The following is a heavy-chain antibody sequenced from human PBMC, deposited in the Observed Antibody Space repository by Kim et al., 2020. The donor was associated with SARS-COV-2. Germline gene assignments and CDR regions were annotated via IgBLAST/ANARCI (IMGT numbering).Heavy chain of an antibody. CDR2: INHSGRS. CDR3: ARRLSNTSGWGSHYCDL. Sequence: SETLSLTCAVYGGSFSGYYWSWIRQPPGKGLEWIGEINHSGRSNYNPSLQSRVTISVDTSKNQFSLKLTSVTAADTAVYYCARRLSNTSGWGSHYCDLWGRGTLVTVSS. V-gene: IGHV4-34*01. D-gene: IGHD3-10*01. J-gene: IGHJ4*02. CDR1: GGSFSGYY.